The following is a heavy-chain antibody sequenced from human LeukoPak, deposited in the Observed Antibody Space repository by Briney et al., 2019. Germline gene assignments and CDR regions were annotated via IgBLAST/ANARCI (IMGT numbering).Heavy chain of an antibody. CDR1: GFTFSSYW. CDR2: TNTDGSST. CDR3: YGANAEH. Sequence: GGSVRLSCAASGFTFSSYWMHWVRQAPGKGLVWVSGTNTDGSSTMYADSVKGRFTIARANAKNTLYLQMNSLRAEDTAVYYCYGANAEHWGQGNPVSVSS. J-gene: IGHJ1*01. V-gene: IGHV3-74*03. D-gene: IGHD2-8*01.